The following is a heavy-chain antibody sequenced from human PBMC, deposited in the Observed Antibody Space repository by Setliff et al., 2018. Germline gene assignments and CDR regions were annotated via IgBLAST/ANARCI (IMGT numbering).Heavy chain of an antibody. CDR3: ARDRPPYYYDSSGYYYSAGNFDY. V-gene: IGHV1-2*06. J-gene: IGHJ4*02. D-gene: IGHD3-22*01. Sequence: ASVKVSCKTSGRPFTGYYMHWVRQAPGQGLEWMGRINPNSGGTNDAQKFQGRVTMTRDTSISTAYMELSSLRSEDTAVYYCARDRPPYYYDSSGYYYSAGNFDYWGQGTLVTVSS. CDR2: INPNSGGT. CDR1: GRPFTGYY.